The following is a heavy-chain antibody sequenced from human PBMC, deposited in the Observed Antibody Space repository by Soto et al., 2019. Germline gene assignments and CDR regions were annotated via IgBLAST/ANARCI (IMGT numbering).Heavy chain of an antibody. J-gene: IGHJ6*03. Sequence: ASVKVSCKASGYTFTSYDINWVRQATGQGLEWMGWMNPNSGNTGYAQKFQGRVTMTRNTSISTAYMELSSLRSEDTAVYYCARGLQWPRRRYYYYYMDVWGKGTTVTVSS. CDR2: MNPNSGNT. V-gene: IGHV1-8*01. CDR3: ARGLQWPRRRYYYYYMDV. CDR1: GYTFTSYD. D-gene: IGHD6-19*01.